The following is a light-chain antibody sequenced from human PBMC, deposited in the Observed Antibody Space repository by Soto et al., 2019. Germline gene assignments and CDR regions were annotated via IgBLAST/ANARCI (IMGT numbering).Light chain of an antibody. Sequence: QSALTQPASVSGSPGQSITISCTGTSSDVGGYNYVSWYQQHPGKAPKLMIYEVTNRPSGVSHRFSGSKSGNTASLTISGLQAEDEADYYCSSDTSSSTLVFGTGTKLTVL. V-gene: IGLV2-14*01. J-gene: IGLJ1*01. CDR1: SSDVGGYNY. CDR3: SSDTSSSTLV. CDR2: EVT.